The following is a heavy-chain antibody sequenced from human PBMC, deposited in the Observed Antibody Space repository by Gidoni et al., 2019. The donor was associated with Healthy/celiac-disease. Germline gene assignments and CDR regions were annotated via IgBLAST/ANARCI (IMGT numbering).Heavy chain of an antibody. CDR2: IKSKTDGGTT. Sequence: EVQLVESGGGLVKPGGSRSLSCAARGFTFSNAWMTWVRQAPGKGLEWVGRIKSKTDGGTTDYAAPVKGRFTISGDDSKNTLYLQMNSLKTEDTAVYYCTTDGYVRAFDIWGQGTMVTVSS. CDR3: TTDGYVRAFDI. D-gene: IGHD6-13*01. CDR1: GFTFSNAW. V-gene: IGHV3-15*01. J-gene: IGHJ3*02.